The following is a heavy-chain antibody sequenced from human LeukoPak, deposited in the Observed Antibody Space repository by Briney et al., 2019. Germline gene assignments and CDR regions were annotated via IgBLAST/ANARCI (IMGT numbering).Heavy chain of an antibody. J-gene: IGHJ4*02. D-gene: IGHD3-22*01. CDR2: IRYDGSNK. Sequence: GGSLRLSCAASGFTFSSYGMYWVRQAPGKGLEWVAFIRYDGSNKYYADSVEGRFTISRDNSKNTLYLQMNSLRAEDTAVYYCAKESDYYDSSGIDYWGQGTLVTVSS. CDR3: AKESDYYDSSGIDY. V-gene: IGHV3-30*02. CDR1: GFTFSSYG.